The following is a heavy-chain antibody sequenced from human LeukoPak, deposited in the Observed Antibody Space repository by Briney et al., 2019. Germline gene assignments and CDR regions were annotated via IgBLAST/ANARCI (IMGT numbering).Heavy chain of an antibody. CDR3: VRDVGAVRGEVYFDY. Sequence: GGSLRLSCAASGFTVSSNYMSWVRLSPGKGLEWVSSITGSGPYMLYADSVKHRFTISRDNTKNLLYLEMNSLRAEDTAMYFCVRDVGAVRGEVYFDYWGQGTLVTVSS. CDR1: GFTVSSNY. D-gene: IGHD3-10*01. J-gene: IGHJ4*02. V-gene: IGHV3-21*06. CDR2: ITGSGPYM.